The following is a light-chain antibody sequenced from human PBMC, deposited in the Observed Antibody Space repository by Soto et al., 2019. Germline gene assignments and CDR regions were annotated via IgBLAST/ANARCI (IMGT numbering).Light chain of an antibody. CDR1: QGISSW. J-gene: IGKJ4*01. V-gene: IGKV1-12*01. Sequence: DIQMTQSPSSVSASVGDRVTITCRASQGISSWLAWYQQKPEKAPKLLIYAASSRQSGDPSRYSSSGSGTDFTLTTSSLQPEDFANYYYQQANSFHPSFGGGTKVEIK. CDR3: QQANSFHPS. CDR2: AAS.